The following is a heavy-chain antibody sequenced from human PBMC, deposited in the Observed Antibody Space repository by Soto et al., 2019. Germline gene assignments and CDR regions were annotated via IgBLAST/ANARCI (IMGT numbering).Heavy chain of an antibody. V-gene: IGHV3-30*03. CDR1: GFTVSSYG. D-gene: IGHD2-21*01. CDR3: PGEVASGY. CDR2: ISRDGGTK. Sequence: VQLVESGGGVVQPGRSLRLSCAASGFTVSSYGMHWVRQAPGKGLEWVAVISRDGGTKYYADSVKGRFTISRDNSRNTLFLEMNSLRGADMAVYYCPGEVASGYWGQGTLVTVSS. J-gene: IGHJ4*02.